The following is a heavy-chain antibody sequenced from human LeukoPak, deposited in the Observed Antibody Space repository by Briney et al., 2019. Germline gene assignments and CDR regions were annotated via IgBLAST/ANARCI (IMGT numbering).Heavy chain of an antibody. Sequence: SETLSLTCTVSGGSISSYYWSWIRQPAGKGLEWIGRIYTSGSTNYNPSLKSRVTMSVDTSKNQFSLKLSSVTAADTAVYYCARDLPYCSSTSCHTGFDPWGQGTLVTVSS. J-gene: IGHJ5*02. CDR1: GGSISSYY. V-gene: IGHV4-4*07. CDR3: ARDLPYCSSTSCHTGFDP. CDR2: IYTSGST. D-gene: IGHD2-2*01.